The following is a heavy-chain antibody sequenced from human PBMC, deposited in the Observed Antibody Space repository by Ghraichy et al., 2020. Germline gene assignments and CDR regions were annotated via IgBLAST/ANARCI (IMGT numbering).Heavy chain of an antibody. CDR1: GFTFSDHY. CDR3: ASLMIVVVNDAFDI. Sequence: GGSLRLSCAASGFTFSDHYMDWVRQAPGKGLEWVGRTRNKANSCTTEYAASVKGRFTISRDDSKNSLYLQMNSLKTEDTAVYYCASLMIVVVNDAFDIWGQGTMVTVSS. CDR2: TRNKANSCTT. V-gene: IGHV3-72*01. D-gene: IGHD3-22*01. J-gene: IGHJ3*02.